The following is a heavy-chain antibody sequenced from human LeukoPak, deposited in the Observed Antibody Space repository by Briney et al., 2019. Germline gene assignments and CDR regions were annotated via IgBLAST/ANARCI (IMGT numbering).Heavy chain of an antibody. V-gene: IGHV3-7*03. J-gene: IGHJ3*01. CDR2: INSDGSEG. CDR1: GFTFSGSW. CDR3: ARSSYSSSSSV. D-gene: IGHD6-6*01. Sequence: SGGSLRLSCAVSGFTFSGSWMRWSRQAPGEGREWVASINSDGSEGYYADVVKGRFTISRDNAKNSLYLQINSLRAEDTAVYYCARSSYSSSSSVWGQGTMVTVS.